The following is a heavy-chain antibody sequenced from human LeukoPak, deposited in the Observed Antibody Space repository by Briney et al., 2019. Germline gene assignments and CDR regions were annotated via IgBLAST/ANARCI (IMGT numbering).Heavy chain of an antibody. V-gene: IGHV4-59*08. CDR3: ARGIYYLIEY. D-gene: IGHD3-10*01. Sequence: SSETLSLTCTVSGGSISSYYWSWIRQPPGKGLEWIGYIYYSGSTNYNPSLKSRVTISVDTSKNQFSLKLSSVTAADTAVYYCARGIYYLIEYWGQGTLVTVSS. CDR2: IYYSGST. CDR1: GGSISSYY. J-gene: IGHJ4*02.